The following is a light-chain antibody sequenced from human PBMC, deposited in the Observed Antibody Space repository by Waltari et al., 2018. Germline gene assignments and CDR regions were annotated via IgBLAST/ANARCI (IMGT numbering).Light chain of an antibody. CDR3: QQSFSSPWT. CDR1: EGISTY. J-gene: IGKJ1*01. Sequence: IQLTQSPSSLSASVGDKVTITCRASEGISTYLAWYQQQPGKAPKLLIYGASTLQSGVPSRFSGSGSGTDFTLTISSLQPGDFATYYCQQSFSSPWTFGPGTKV. V-gene: IGKV1-9*01. CDR2: GAS.